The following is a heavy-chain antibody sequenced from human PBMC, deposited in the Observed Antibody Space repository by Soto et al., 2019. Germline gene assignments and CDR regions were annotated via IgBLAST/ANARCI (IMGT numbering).Heavy chain of an antibody. D-gene: IGHD2-21*01. CDR2: LYPAFGNP. Sequence: QVQLVQSGAEVQKPGASVKVSCKDSGDTFSHYYMHWVRQATGQRLVWMSILYPAFGNPTYSQTLQDRLTVTTAASTFTVSMELSSLKSEDTAGYYCARAQVYVTIEIGFDIWGQGTLVTGSS. J-gene: IGHJ3*02. CDR1: GDTFSHYY. V-gene: IGHV1-46*01. CDR3: ARAQVYVTIEIGFDI.